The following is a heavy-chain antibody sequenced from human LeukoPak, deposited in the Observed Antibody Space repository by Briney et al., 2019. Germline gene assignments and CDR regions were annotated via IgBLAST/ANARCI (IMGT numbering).Heavy chain of an antibody. CDR3: AKRGLTVAELDY. CDR1: GFTFRSYA. J-gene: IGHJ4*02. D-gene: IGHD6-19*01. CDR2: ISGSGGST. Sequence: GGSLRLSCAASGFTFRSYALSWVGQAPGKGLEWVSAISGSGGSTYYADSVRGRFTISRDNSKNTLYLQMNSLRAEDTAVYYCAKRGLTVAELDYWVQGTLVTVSS. V-gene: IGHV3-23*01.